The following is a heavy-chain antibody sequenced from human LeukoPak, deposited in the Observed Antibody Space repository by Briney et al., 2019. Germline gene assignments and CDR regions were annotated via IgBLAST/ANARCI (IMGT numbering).Heavy chain of an antibody. Sequence: SVKVSCKASGGTFSSYAISWVRQAPGQGLEWMGGIIPIFGTANYAQKFQGRVTITADKSTSTAYMELSSLRSEDTAVYYCARGPRGYSYGPAGYYMDVWGKGTPVTVSS. D-gene: IGHD5-18*01. CDR3: ARGPRGYSYGPAGYYMDV. J-gene: IGHJ6*03. CDR2: IIPIFGTA. CDR1: GGTFSSYA. V-gene: IGHV1-69*06.